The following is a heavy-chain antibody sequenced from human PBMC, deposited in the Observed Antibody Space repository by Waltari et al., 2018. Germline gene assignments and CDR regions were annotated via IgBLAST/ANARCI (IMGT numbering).Heavy chain of an antibody. Sequence: QVQLVQSGAEVKKPGASVKVSCKASGYTFTGYYMQWVRQAPGQGLAWMGWINPNSGGTNYAQKFQGRVTRTRDTSISTAYMELSRLRSDDTAVYYCARRPLGYCSGGSCHNYYYYGMDVWGQGTTVTVSS. D-gene: IGHD2-15*01. CDR2: INPNSGGT. CDR3: ARRPLGYCSGGSCHNYYYYGMDV. CDR1: GYTFTGYY. J-gene: IGHJ6*02. V-gene: IGHV1-2*02.